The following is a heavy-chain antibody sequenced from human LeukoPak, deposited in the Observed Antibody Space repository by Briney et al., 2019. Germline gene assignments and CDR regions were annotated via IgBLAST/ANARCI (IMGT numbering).Heavy chain of an antibody. Sequence: GGSLRLSRAASGFTFRSYGMHWVRQAPGKGLEWVAVISYDGSNKYYADSVKGRFTISRDNSENTLYLQMNSLRAEDTAVYYCAKDQYYYDSSGYYAVDYWGQGTLVTVSS. CDR2: ISYDGSNK. CDR3: AKDQYYYDSSGYYAVDY. D-gene: IGHD3-22*01. J-gene: IGHJ4*02. V-gene: IGHV3-30*18. CDR1: GFTFRSYG.